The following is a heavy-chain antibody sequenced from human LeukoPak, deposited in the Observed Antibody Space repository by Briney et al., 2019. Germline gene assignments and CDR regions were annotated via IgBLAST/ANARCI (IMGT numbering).Heavy chain of an antibody. CDR1: GGSISSSSYY. J-gene: IGHJ6*02. CDR3: ARGYSSVYYYGMDV. D-gene: IGHD6-25*01. Sequence: SETLSLTCTVSGGSISSSSYYWGWIRQPPGKGLEWIGSIYYSGSTYYNPSLKSRVTISVDTSKNQFSLKLSSVTAADTAIYYCARGYSSVYYYGMDVWGQGTTVTVSS. V-gene: IGHV4-39*07. CDR2: IYYSGST.